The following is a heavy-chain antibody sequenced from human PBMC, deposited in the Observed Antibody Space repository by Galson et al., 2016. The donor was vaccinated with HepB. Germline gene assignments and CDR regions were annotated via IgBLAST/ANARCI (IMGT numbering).Heavy chain of an antibody. Sequence: SLRLSCAGSGFTLSRHSMNWVRQAPGKGLEWISYISIASTTKNYADSVKGRFTISRDNANNSLSLQMNSLRAEDTAFYYCARPYTYYFGSGSYFDVLHYGMDPWGQGTLVTVSS. D-gene: IGHD3-10*01. V-gene: IGHV3-48*01. J-gene: IGHJ5*02. CDR2: ISIASTTK. CDR3: ARPYTYYFGSGSYFDVLHYGMDP. CDR1: GFTLSRHS.